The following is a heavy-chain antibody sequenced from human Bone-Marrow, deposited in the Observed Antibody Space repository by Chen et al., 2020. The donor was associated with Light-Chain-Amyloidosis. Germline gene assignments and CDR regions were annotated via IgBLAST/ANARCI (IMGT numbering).Heavy chain of an antibody. Sequence: WVRQAPGKGLEWVSTISGSGGSRYYGDSVKGRLTISRDNSKNALWLQMNSLRADDTAIYYCAANSAKTNWGQGTLVTVSS. D-gene: IGHD2-8*01. CDR2: ISGSGGSR. J-gene: IGHJ4*02. V-gene: IGHV3-23*01. CDR3: AANSAKTN.